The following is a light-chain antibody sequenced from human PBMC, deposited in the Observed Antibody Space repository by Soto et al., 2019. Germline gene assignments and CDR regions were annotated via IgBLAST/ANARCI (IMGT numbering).Light chain of an antibody. V-gene: IGLV2-14*03. CDR2: DVS. J-gene: IGLJ2*01. CDR1: SSDVGGYDY. Sequence: QSALTQPASVSGSPGQSITISCSGTSSDVGGYDYVSWYQQHPGRAPKLMIYDVSNRPSGVSDRFSGSKSGNTASLTISGLQAEDEADYYCSSFTSSSTLVTFGGGTKVTVL. CDR3: SSFTSSSTLVT.